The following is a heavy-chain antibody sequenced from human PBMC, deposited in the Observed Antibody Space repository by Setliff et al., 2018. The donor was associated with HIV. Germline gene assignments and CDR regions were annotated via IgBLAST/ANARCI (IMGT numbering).Heavy chain of an antibody. V-gene: IGHV3-15*01. J-gene: IGHJ4*02. CDR2: IKSKGDGGTT. Sequence: GGSLRLSCAASGFTFSNAWMSWVRQAPGKGLEWVGRIKSKGDGGTTDYAAPVKGRFTISRDDSKSIAYLQMNSLKTEDTGVYYCTRDERYYYDSSGYFGYWGQGTLVTVSS. D-gene: IGHD3-22*01. CDR1: GFTFSNAW. CDR3: TRDERYYYDSSGYFGY.